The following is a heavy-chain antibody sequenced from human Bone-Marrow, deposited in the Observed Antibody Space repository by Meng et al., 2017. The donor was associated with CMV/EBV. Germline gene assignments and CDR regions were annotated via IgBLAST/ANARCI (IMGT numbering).Heavy chain of an antibody. V-gene: IGHV1-2*02. D-gene: IGHD2-8*01. CDR1: GYTFTGYY. CDR2: INPNSGGT. CDR3: ARGVIMIRDYHHYAMAV. Sequence: ASVKVSCKASGYTFTGYYMHWVRQAPGQGLEWMGWINPNSGGTNYAQKFQGRVTLTRDTSISTAYMDLSGLRSDDTAVYYCARGVIMIRDYHHYAMAVWGQGTTVTGSS. J-gene: IGHJ6*01.